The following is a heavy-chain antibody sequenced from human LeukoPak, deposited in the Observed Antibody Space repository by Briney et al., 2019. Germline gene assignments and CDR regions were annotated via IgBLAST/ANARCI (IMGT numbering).Heavy chain of an antibody. CDR2: ISESGTGT. J-gene: IGHJ4*02. D-gene: IGHD5-18*01. Sequence: GGSLRLSCAASRLTFSSYAMSWVRQAPGRGLEWVSAISESGTGTYYAEAVKGRFTISRDNSKNTLSLQMNSLRAEDTAIYYCAKDIAQGYTYGSIEQDYWGQGALVTVSS. CDR1: RLTFSSYA. CDR3: AKDIAQGYTYGSIEQDY. V-gene: IGHV3-23*01.